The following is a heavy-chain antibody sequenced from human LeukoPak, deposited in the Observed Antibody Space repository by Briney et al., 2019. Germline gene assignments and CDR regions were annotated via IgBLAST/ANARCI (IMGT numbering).Heavy chain of an antibody. CDR3: AREPGYFDWSPDPF. Sequence: SETLSLTCTVSGGSISSSSYFWGWIRQSPGKGLEWIGNIYYSGSTYYNPSLKSRLTISVDTSKSRFSLKLTSVTAADTAVYYCAREPGYFDWSPDPFGGQGTLVTVSS. V-gene: IGHV4-39*07. D-gene: IGHD3-9*01. J-gene: IGHJ4*02. CDR2: IYYSGST. CDR1: GGSISSSSYF.